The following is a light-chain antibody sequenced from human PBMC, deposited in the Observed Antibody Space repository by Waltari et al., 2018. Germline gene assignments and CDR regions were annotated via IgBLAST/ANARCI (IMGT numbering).Light chain of an antibody. J-gene: IGKJ2*03. CDR1: QSVISNY. CDR3: HQYDHSSHS. V-gene: IGKV1-5*03. Sequence: DIQLTQSPSTLSASVGARVTITCRASQSVISNYLDWYQQKPGRAPKLLIYRASTLQSGVPSRFSGSGSGTEFTVTISSLQPDDFATYYCHQYDHSSHSFGQGTKLEIK. CDR2: RAS.